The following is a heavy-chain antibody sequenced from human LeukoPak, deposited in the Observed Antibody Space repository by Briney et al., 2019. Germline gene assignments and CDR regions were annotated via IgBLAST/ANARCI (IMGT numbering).Heavy chain of an antibody. CDR3: ARDLYRAGIKTGYYFDY. CDR2: IIPIFGTA. J-gene: IGHJ4*02. Sequence: SVKVSCKASGGTFSSYAISWLRQAPGQGLEWMGRIIPIFGTANYAQKFQGRVTITTDESTSTAYMELSSLRSEDTAVYYCARDLYRAGIKTGYYFDYWGQGTLVTVSS. D-gene: IGHD1-14*01. V-gene: IGHV1-69*05. CDR1: GGTFSSYA.